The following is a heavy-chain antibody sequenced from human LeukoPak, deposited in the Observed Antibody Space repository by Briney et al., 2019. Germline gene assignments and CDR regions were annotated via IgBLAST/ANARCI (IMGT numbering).Heavy chain of an antibody. CDR1: GGTFSSYA. D-gene: IGHD3-10*01. Sequence: ASVKVSCKASGGTFSSYAISWVRQAPGQGLEWMGGIIPIFGTANYAQKFQGRVTITADESTGTAYMELSSLRSEDTAVYYCARDTGRGFGDFDYWGQGTLVTVSS. CDR3: ARDTGRGFGDFDY. CDR2: IIPIFGTA. J-gene: IGHJ4*02. V-gene: IGHV1-69*13.